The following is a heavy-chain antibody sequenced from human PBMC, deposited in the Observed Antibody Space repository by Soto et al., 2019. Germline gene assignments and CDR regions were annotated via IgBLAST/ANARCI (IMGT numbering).Heavy chain of an antibody. CDR1: GFTFSSYV. J-gene: IGHJ4*02. D-gene: IGHD5-12*01. Sequence: EVQLLESGGGLVQPGGSLRLSCVTSGFTFSSYVINWVRQSPGKGLEWVSAISGVGGSTYYADSVSGRFIISRDNYKNTVYLQMNSLRAEDTAMYDCARECGSGTTVDYWRQGALVTVSS. CDR2: ISGVGGST. V-gene: IGHV3-23*01. CDR3: ARECGSGTTVDY.